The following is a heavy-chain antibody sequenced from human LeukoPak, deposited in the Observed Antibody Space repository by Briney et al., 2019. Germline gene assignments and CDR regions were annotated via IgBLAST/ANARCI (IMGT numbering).Heavy chain of an antibody. Sequence: PGGSLRLSCVASGFTFSSSWMSWVRQGPGKGPEWVANMNQDGSRKYYVDSVKGRFTISRDNAKNSLFLQMIGLRDEDTAVYYCTRDSQGSGTYSTDHWGQGTLVTVSS. D-gene: IGHD3-10*01. CDR2: MNQDGSRK. V-gene: IGHV3-7*01. CDR3: TRDSQGSGTYSTDH. CDR1: GFTFSSSW. J-gene: IGHJ4*02.